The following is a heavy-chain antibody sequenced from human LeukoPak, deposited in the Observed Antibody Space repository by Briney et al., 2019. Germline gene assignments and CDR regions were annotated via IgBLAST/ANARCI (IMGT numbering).Heavy chain of an antibody. V-gene: IGHV1-46*01. J-gene: IGHJ4*02. Sequence: ASVKVSCKASGYTFTNYYIHWVRQAPGQGLEWMGIFNPNGGSVSYAQKFQGRVTLTWDTSTTTVYMELRSLRSEDTAMYYCARGSIVGARGVGDYWGQGTLVTVSS. CDR2: FNPNGGSV. CDR3: ARGSIVGARGVGDY. CDR1: GYTFTNYY. D-gene: IGHD1-26*01.